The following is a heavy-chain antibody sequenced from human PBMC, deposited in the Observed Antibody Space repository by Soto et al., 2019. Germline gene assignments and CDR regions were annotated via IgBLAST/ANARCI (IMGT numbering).Heavy chain of an antibody. CDR3: AINSGRWYFDL. V-gene: IGHV4-34*01. CDR1: GGSFSGYY. Sequence: QVQLQQWGAGLLKPSETLSLTCAVYGGSFSGYYWSWIRQPPGKGPEWIGEINHSGSTNYNPSLKSRVTISVDTSKNQFSLKLSSVTAADTAVYYCAINSGRWYFDLWGRGTLVTVSS. J-gene: IGHJ2*01. D-gene: IGHD6-19*01. CDR2: INHSGST.